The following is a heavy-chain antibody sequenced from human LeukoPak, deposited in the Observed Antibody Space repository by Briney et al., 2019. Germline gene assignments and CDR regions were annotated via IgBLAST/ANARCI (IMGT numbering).Heavy chain of an antibody. Sequence: GASVKVSCKASGYTFIGYYMHWVRHAPGQGLEWMGWINPDSGGTNYAQKFQGRVTMTRDTSISTGYMELSSLRSDDTAVYYCARDLHSYSSMWTSYLFDYWGQGSLVTVSS. J-gene: IGHJ4*02. CDR2: INPDSGGT. CDR1: GYTFIGYY. CDR3: ARDLHSYSSMWTSYLFDY. D-gene: IGHD6-13*01. V-gene: IGHV1-2*02.